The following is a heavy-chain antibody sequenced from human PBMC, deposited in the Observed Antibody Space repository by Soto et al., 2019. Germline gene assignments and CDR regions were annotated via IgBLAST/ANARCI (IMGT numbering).Heavy chain of an antibody. CDR1: GGCISSYY. CDR3: AIMNYYDTSGYPFDY. Sequence: SETLSLTCTVSGGCISSYYWSWIRQPPGKGLEWIGYIYFRGTTNYNPSLKSRVTMSADTSKNQFSLKLNSVTAADTAVYYCAIMNYYDTSGYPFDYWGQGMMVTVSS. J-gene: IGHJ4*02. CDR2: IYFRGTT. V-gene: IGHV4-59*01. D-gene: IGHD3-22*01.